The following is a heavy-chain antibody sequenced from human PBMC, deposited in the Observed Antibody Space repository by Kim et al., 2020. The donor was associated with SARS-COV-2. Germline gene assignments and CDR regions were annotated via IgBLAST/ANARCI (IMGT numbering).Heavy chain of an antibody. V-gene: IGHV3-48*03. CDR3: ARGPNYSPFDY. D-gene: IGHD4-4*01. J-gene: IGHJ4*02. Sequence: DAELGRGRFTISRDNDKNSLYLQMNSLRAEDTAVYYCARGPNYSPFDYWGQGTLVTVSS.